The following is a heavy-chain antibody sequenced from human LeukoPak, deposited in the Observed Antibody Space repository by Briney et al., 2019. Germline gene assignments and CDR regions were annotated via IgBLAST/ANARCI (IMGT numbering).Heavy chain of an antibody. Sequence: PSETLSLTCTVSGGSFSSYYWSWIRQPPGKGLEWIGYIYYSGSTNYNPSLKSRVTISVDTSKNQFSLKLSSVTAADTAVYYCARRLKPRGIVVVPAADGWFDPWGQGTLVTVSS. CDR3: ARRLKPRGIVVVPAADGWFDP. J-gene: IGHJ5*02. CDR1: GGSFSSYY. V-gene: IGHV4-59*01. D-gene: IGHD2-2*01. CDR2: IYYSGST.